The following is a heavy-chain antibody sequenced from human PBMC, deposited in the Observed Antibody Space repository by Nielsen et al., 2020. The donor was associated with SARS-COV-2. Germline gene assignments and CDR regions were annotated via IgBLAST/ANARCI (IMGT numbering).Heavy chain of an antibody. CDR1: DFTVIDNN. CDR3: AKDPRWLQLYPTYYFDY. V-gene: IGHV3-30*18. J-gene: IGHJ4*02. D-gene: IGHD5-24*01. CDR2: ISYDGSNK. Sequence: GESLKISCAGSDFTVIDNNMRSVRQAPGKGLEWVAVISYDGSNKYYADSVKGRFTISRDNSKNTLYLQMNSLRAEDTAVYYCAKDPRWLQLYPTYYFDYWGQGTLVTVSS.